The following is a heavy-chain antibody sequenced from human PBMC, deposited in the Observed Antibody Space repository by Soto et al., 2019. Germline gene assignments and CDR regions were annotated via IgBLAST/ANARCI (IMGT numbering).Heavy chain of an antibody. CDR2: ISGSGGST. D-gene: IGHD3-3*01. CDR1: GVTFSSYA. CDR3: AKSYDFWSGYYTSPPYYGMDV. V-gene: IGHV3-23*01. Sequence: QPGGSLRLSCAASGVTFSSYAMSWVRQAPGKGLEWVSAISGSGGSTYYADSVKGRFTISRDDSKNTLYLQMNSLRAEDTAVYYCAKSYDFWSGYYTSPPYYGMDVWGQGTTVTVSS. J-gene: IGHJ6*02.